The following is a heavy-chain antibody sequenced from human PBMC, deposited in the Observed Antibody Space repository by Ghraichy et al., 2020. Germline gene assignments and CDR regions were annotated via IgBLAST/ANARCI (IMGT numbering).Heavy chain of an antibody. V-gene: IGHV4-34*01. Sequence: SQTLSLTCAVYGGSFSGYYWSWIRQPPGKGLEWIGEINHSGSTNYNPSLKSRVTISVDTSKNQFSLKLSSVTAADTAVYYCARGVAAAGTGGHCDFDYWGQGTLVTVSS. CDR2: INHSGST. D-gene: IGHD6-13*01. J-gene: IGHJ4*02. CDR1: GGSFSGYY. CDR3: ARGVAAAGTGGHCDFDY.